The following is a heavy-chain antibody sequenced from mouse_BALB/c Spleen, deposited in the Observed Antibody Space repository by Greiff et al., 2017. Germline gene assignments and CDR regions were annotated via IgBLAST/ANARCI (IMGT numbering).Heavy chain of an antibody. J-gene: IGHJ3*01. D-gene: IGHD1-1*01. CDR3: TIGDYGSLAWFAY. CDR1: GYTFTDYA. CDR2: ISTYYGDA. V-gene: IGHV1S137*01. Sequence: VQLQQSGAELVRPGVSVKISCKGSGYTFTDYAMHWVKQSHAKSLEWIGVISTYYGDASYNQKFKGKATMTVDKSSSTAYMELSSLTSEDSAVYYCTIGDYGSLAWFAYWGQGTLVTVAA.